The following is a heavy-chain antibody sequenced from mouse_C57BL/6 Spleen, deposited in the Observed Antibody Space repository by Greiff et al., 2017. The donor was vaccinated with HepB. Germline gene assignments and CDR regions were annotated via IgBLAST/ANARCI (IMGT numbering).Heavy chain of an antibody. Sequence: VQLQQSGAELVKPGASVKISCKASGYAFSSYWMNWVKQRPGKGLEWIGQIYPGDGDTNYNGKFKGKATLTADKSSSTAYMQLSSLTSEDSAVYFCARSSLLGSSLFAYWGQGTLVTVSA. CDR3: ARSSLLGSSLFAY. CDR1: GYAFSSYW. CDR2: IYPGDGDT. J-gene: IGHJ3*01. D-gene: IGHD1-1*01. V-gene: IGHV1-80*01.